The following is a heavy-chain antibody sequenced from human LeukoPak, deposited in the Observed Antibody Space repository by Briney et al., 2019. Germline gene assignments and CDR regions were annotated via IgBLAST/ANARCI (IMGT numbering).Heavy chain of an antibody. CDR3: AKNIVGATGRNYYYGMDV. D-gene: IGHD1-26*01. V-gene: IGHV3-23*01. CDR1: GFTFSSYA. CDR2: ISGSGGST. Sequence: GGSLRLSCAASGFTFSSYAMSWVRQAPGKGLEWVSAISGSGGSTYYADSVKGRFTISRDNSKNTLYLQMSSLRAEDTAVYYCAKNIVGATGRNYYYGMDVWGQGTTVTVSS. J-gene: IGHJ6*02.